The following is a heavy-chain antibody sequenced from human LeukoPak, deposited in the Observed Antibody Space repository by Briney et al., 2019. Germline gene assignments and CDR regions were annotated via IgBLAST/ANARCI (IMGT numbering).Heavy chain of an antibody. CDR2: IKEDGSEK. CDR1: GFTFSNYW. Sequence: GGSLRLSCAASGFTFSNYWMTWVRQAPEKGLEWVANIKEDGSEKYYVDSVKGRFTISRDNAKNSLYLQMNSLRAEDTAVYYCAKTARTWDYWGQGSLVTVSS. J-gene: IGHJ4*02. CDR3: AKTARTWDY. D-gene: IGHD5-18*01. V-gene: IGHV3-7*01.